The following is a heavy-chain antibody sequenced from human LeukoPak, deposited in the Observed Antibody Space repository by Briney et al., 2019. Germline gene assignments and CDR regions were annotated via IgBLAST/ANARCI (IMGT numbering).Heavy chain of an antibody. V-gene: IGHV3-48*04. J-gene: IGHJ4*02. CDR2: ISSSSSTI. Sequence: PGGSLRLSCAASGFTFSSYSMNWVRQAPGKGLEWVSYISSSSSTIYYADSVKGRFTISRDNTKKSLYLQMNSLRAEDTAVYYCARDRYDRSGYYDYWGQGTLVTVSS. CDR3: ARDRYDRSGYYDY. D-gene: IGHD3-22*01. CDR1: GFTFSSYS.